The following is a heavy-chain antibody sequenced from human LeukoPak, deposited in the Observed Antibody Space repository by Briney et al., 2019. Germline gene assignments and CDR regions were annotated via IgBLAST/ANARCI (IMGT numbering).Heavy chain of an antibody. CDR1: GYSISSGYY. D-gene: IGHD2-2*01. Sequence: SETLSLTCTVSGYSISSGYYWGWIRPPPGKGLEWIGSIYHSGSTYYNPSLKSRVTISVDTSKNQFSLELSSVTAADTAVYYCARSRYCSSTSCLLGYYFDYWGQGTLVTVSS. CDR2: IYHSGST. V-gene: IGHV4-38-2*02. J-gene: IGHJ4*02. CDR3: ARSRYCSSTSCLLGYYFDY.